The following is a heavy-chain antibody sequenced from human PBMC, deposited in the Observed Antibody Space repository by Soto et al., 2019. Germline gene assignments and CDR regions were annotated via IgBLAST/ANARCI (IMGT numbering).Heavy chain of an antibody. CDR2: IYHSGST. J-gene: IGHJ5*02. Sequence: PXATLELTFAVSGYSISSGYYWCWIRQPPGKGLEWIGSIYHSGSTYYNPSLKSRVTISVDASKNQFSLKLSSVTAADTAVYYCARGYDKNWFDHWGQGTLVTVPQ. D-gene: IGHD3-9*01. CDR3: ARGYDKNWFDH. CDR1: GYSISSGYY. V-gene: IGHV4-38-2*01.